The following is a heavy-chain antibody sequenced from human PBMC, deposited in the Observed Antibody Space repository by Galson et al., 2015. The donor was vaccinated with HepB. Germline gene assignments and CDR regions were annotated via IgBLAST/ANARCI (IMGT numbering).Heavy chain of an antibody. D-gene: IGHD2-2*01. J-gene: IGHJ4*02. Sequence: SLRLSCAASGFTFSSYGMHWVRQAPGKGLEWVAVISYDRSNKYYADFVKGRFTISRDNSKNTLYLQMNSLRAEDTAVYYCATIPFYQLTGPLRRWGQGTLVTVSS. CDR2: ISYDRSNK. V-gene: IGHV3-30*03. CDR1: GFTFSSYG. CDR3: ATIPFYQLTGPLRR.